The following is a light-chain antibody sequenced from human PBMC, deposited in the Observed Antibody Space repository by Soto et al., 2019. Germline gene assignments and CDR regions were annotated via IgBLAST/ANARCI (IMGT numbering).Light chain of an antibody. CDR3: HQYDIPPQT. J-gene: IGKJ1*01. Sequence: IVLTQSPGTLSLSPGERATLSCRASQRISSTYLAWYQQKPGRAPRLLIYGASRRATGIPDRFSGSGSGTDFTLTISRVEPEDFAVYYCHQYDIPPQTFGRGPRVEI. V-gene: IGKV3-20*01. CDR1: QRISSTY. CDR2: GAS.